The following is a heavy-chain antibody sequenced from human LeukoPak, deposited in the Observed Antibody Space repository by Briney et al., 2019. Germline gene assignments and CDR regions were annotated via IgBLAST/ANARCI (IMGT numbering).Heavy chain of an antibody. Sequence: PSETLSLTCTVSNGSISTSSFYGGWLRQPPGKGLEWIGSMYYTGRTYYNPSLKSRVTISVDTSKNQFSLKLSSVTAADTAVYYCARRSPNSGWPDWGQGTLVTVSS. V-gene: IGHV4-39*01. D-gene: IGHD5-12*01. CDR2: MYYTGRT. CDR1: NGSISTSSFY. CDR3: ARRSPNSGWPD. J-gene: IGHJ4*02.